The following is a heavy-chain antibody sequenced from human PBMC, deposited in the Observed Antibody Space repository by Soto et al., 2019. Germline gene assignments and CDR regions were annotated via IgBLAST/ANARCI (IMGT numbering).Heavy chain of an antibody. J-gene: IGHJ5*02. Sequence: SGGSLRLSCAASGFTFNTYDMNWVRQAPGKGLEWVSSITTSSAYIYYADSLKGRITISRDNAKNSLFLQMNSLRAEDTAVYYCVRSGTARLLRHSWFDTWGQGTLVTVSS. D-gene: IGHD2-21*01. CDR2: ITTSSAYI. V-gene: IGHV3-21*01. CDR3: VRSGTARLLRHSWFDT. CDR1: GFTFNTYD.